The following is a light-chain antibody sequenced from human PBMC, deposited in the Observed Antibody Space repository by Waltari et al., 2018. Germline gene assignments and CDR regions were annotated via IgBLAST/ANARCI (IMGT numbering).Light chain of an antibody. J-gene: IGLJ1*01. V-gene: IGLV2-14*03. CDR1: SSDVGGYNY. CDR3: SSYTSSSTPGV. Sequence: QSVLTQPASVSGSPGQSITISCTGTSSDVGGYNYVSWYQQTPGKAPKLMIYGVSNRPSGVSNRFSGSKSGNTASLTISGLQAEDEADYYCSSYTSSSTPGVFGTGTKVTVL. CDR2: GVS.